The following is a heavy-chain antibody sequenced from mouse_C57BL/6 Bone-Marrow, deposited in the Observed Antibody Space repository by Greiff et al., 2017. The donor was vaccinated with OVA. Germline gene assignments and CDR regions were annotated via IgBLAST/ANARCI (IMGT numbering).Heavy chain of an antibody. J-gene: IGHJ2*01. D-gene: IGHD2-14*01. CDR3: ARDYRGDY. V-gene: IGHV1-61*01. CDR2: IYPSDSET. CDR1: GYTFTSYW. Sequence: QVQLKQPGAELVRPGSSVKLSCKASGYTFTSYWMDWVKQRPGQGLEWIGNIYPSDSETHYNQKFKDKATLTVDKSPSTAYMQLSSLTSEDSAVYYSARDYRGDYWGQGTTLTVSS.